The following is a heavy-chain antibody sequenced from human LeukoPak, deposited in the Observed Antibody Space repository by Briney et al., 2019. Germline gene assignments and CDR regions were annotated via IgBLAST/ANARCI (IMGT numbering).Heavy chain of an antibody. Sequence: SETLSLTCTVSGGSISSYYWSWIRQPPGKGLEWIGYIYYSGSTNYNPSLKSRVTISVDTSKNQFSLKLSSVTAADTAVYYCARGGSSYLSRYFDLWGRGTLVTVSS. D-gene: IGHD6-13*01. CDR1: GGSISSYY. CDR2: IYYSGST. V-gene: IGHV4-59*01. CDR3: ARGGSSYLSRYFDL. J-gene: IGHJ2*01.